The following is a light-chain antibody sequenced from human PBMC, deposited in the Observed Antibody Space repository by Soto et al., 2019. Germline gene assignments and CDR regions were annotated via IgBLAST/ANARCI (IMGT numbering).Light chain of an antibody. CDR3: CSYAGSSTYV. J-gene: IGLJ1*01. CDR2: EGS. V-gene: IGLV2-23*01. Sequence: ALTQPASVSGSPGQSITISCTGTSSDVGSYNLVSWYQQHPGKAPKLMIYEGSKRPSGVSNRFSGSKSGNTASLTISGLQAEDEADYYCCSYAGSSTYVFGTGTKLTVL. CDR1: SSDVGSYNL.